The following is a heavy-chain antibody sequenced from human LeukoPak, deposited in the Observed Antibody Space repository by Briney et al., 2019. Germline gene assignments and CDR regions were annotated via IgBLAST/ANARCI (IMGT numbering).Heavy chain of an antibody. V-gene: IGHV3-23*01. CDR2: IYPSGGST. CDR3: ARSRSDF. CDR1: GFTFSSHS. D-gene: IGHD1-14*01. J-gene: IGHJ4*02. Sequence: PGGSLRLSCAASGFTFSSHSMNWVRQAPGKGLEWVSSIYPSGGSTFYADSVKGRFTISRDNSKTTLYLQMNSLRAEDTAVYYCARSRSDFWGQGTLVTVSS.